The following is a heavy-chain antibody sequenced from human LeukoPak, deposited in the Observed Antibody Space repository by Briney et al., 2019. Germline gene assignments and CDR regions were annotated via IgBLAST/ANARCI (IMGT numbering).Heavy chain of an antibody. CDR3: ARITGSGWYDAFDI. V-gene: IGHV4-34*01. CDR1: GGSFSGYY. Sequence: SETLSLTCAVYGGSFSGYYWSWIRQPPGKGLEWIGEINHSGSTNYNPSLKSRVTISVDTSMNQFSLKLSSVTAADTAVYYCARITGSGWYDAFDIWGQGTMVTVSS. D-gene: IGHD6-19*01. J-gene: IGHJ3*02. CDR2: INHSGST.